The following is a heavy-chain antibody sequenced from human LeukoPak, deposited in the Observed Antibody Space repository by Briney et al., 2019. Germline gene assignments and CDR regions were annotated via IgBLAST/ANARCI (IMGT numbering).Heavy chain of an antibody. CDR1: GYTFTSYY. CDR2: INPSGGST. D-gene: IGHD2-2*01. CDR3: ARVPGVGYCSSTSCYSSGMDV. J-gene: IGHJ6*02. Sequence: ASVKVSCKASGYTFTSYYLHWVRQAAGQWLEWMGIINPSGGSTSYAQKFQGRVTMTRDTSTSTVYTELSSPRSEDTAVYYCARVPGVGYCSSTSCYSSGMDVWGQGTTVTVSS. V-gene: IGHV1-46*01.